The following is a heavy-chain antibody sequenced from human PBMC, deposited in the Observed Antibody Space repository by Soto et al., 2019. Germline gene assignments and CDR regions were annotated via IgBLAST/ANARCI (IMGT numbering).Heavy chain of an antibody. CDR1: GGSISSGDYY. CDR2: IYYSGST. J-gene: IGHJ5*02. Sequence: SETLSLTCTGSGGSISSGDYYWSWIRQPPGKGLEWIGYIYYSGSTYYNPSLKSRVTISVDTSKNQFSLKLSSVTAADTAVYYCARERPDGSRLDPWGQGTLVTVYS. CDR3: ARERPDGSRLDP. D-gene: IGHD6-13*01. V-gene: IGHV4-30-4*01.